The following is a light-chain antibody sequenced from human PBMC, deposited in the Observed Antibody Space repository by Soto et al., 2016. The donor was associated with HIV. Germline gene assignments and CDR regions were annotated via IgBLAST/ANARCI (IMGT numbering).Light chain of an antibody. Sequence: SYELTQSPSVSVSPGQTASITCSGNKLGDKYACWYQRKPGQSPVLVIYQDDKRPSGIPERFSGSNSGNTATLTISGTQTMDEADYYCQAWDSGTAVFGGGTKLTVL. CDR1: KLGDKY. CDR2: QDD. V-gene: IGLV3-1*01. J-gene: IGLJ2*01. CDR3: QAWDSGTAV.